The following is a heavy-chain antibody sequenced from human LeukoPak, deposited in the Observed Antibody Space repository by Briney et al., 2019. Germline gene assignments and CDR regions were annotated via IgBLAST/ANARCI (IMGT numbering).Heavy chain of an antibody. V-gene: IGHV1-46*01. J-gene: IGHJ6*03. Sequence: ASVKVSCKASGYTCTSYYMHWVRQAPRQGLEWMGIINPSGGSTSYAQKFQGRVTMTRDTSTSTVYMELSSLRSEDTAVYYCARDLKRENYYYYMDVWGKGTTVTISS. CDR1: GYTCTSYY. CDR2: INPSGGST. CDR3: ARDLKRENYYYYMDV. D-gene: IGHD1-26*01.